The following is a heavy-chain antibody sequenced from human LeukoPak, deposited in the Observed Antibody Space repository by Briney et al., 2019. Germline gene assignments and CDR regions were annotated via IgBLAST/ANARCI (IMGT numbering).Heavy chain of an antibody. D-gene: IGHD2-21*02. CDR2: IYYSGST. Sequence: SQTLSLTCTVSGGSISSGDYYWSWIRQPPGKGLEWIGYIYYSGSTYYNPSLKSRVTISVDTSKNQFSLKLSSVTAADTAVYYCARWRYCGGDCYPSAFDIWGQGTMVTVSS. CDR3: ARWRYCGGDCYPSAFDI. V-gene: IGHV4-30-4*01. J-gene: IGHJ3*02. CDR1: GGSISSGDYY.